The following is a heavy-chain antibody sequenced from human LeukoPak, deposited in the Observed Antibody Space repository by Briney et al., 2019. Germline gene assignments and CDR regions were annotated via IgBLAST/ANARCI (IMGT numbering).Heavy chain of an antibody. CDR2: INPNSGGT. CDR1: GYTFTGNY. J-gene: IGHJ4*02. V-gene: IGHV1-2*02. Sequence: ASVKVSCKASGYTFTGNYMHWVRQAPGQGLEWMGWINPNSGGTNYAQKLQGRVTMTRDTSISAAYMELSRLRSDDTAVYYCARDLAVAGTMVEFDYWGQGTLVTVSS. D-gene: IGHD6-19*01. CDR3: ARDLAVAGTMVEFDY.